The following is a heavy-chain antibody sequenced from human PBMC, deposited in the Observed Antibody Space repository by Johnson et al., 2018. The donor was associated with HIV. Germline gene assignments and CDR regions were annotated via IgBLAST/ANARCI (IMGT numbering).Heavy chain of an antibody. Sequence: VQLVESGGGLVQPGGSLRLSCAASEFTFHSYWMTWVRQAPGKGLEWVANINQDGTEKYYVDSLTGRFTISRDNAKKSLYLQMNSLRAEDTAGYYSRARIVLEGRVLPDAFDIWGQGTMVTVSS. CDR2: INQDGTEK. CDR3: RARIVLEGRVLPDAFDI. D-gene: IGHD3-22*01. V-gene: IGHV3-7*03. CDR1: EFTFHSYW. J-gene: IGHJ3*02.